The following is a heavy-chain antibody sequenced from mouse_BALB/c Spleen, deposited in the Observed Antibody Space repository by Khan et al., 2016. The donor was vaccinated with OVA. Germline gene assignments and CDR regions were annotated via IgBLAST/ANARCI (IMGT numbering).Heavy chain of an antibody. CDR1: GYTFTSYW. CDR2: IYPGDGDT. V-gene: IGHV1-87*01. Sequence: QVQLKQSGAELARPGASVKLSCKASGYTFTSYWMQWVKQRPGQGLEWIGTIYPGDGDTRYTQKFKGKATLTADKSSSTAYMQRSSLTSEDSAVYYCANYRYNYFDYWGQGTTLTVSS. D-gene: IGHD2-14*01. CDR3: ANYRYNYFDY. J-gene: IGHJ2*01.